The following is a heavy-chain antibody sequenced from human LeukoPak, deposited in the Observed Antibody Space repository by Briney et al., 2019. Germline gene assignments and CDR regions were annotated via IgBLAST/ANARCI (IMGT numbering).Heavy chain of an antibody. D-gene: IGHD2-15*01. CDR2: VSSSGGST. CDR3: AENGDRGAYWSGGSCYPYYYYYMDV. CDR1: GFTFEDCR. J-gene: IGHJ6*03. V-gene: IGHV3-23*01. Sequence: GGSLRLSCAASGFTFEDCRMSWVRQAPGKGLEGVSSVSSSGGSTYYADSVEGRFTIPRDNPKNTLSMQIHSLRAEDTAIYYCAENGDRGAYWSGGSCYPYYYYYMDVWGKGTTVTISS.